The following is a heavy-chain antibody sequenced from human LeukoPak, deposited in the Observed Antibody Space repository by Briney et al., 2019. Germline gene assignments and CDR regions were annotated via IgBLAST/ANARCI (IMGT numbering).Heavy chain of an antibody. CDR2: ISSNGKTR. D-gene: IGHD6-19*01. CDR1: GFTFGSYV. V-gene: IGHV3-64D*06. CDR3: PQWVDRVGFDY. Sequence: PGGSLRLSCSASGFTFGSYVMHWVRQAPGKGLEYVSSISSNGKTRYYADSVRGRFTISRDNSKNTVYLQMSSLRVEDTAVYYCPQWVDRVGFDYWGQGTLVTVSS. J-gene: IGHJ4*02.